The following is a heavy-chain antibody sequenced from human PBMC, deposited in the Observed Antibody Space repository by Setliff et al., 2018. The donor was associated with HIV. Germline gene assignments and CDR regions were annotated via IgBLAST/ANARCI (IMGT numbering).Heavy chain of an antibody. D-gene: IGHD5-12*01. Sequence: ETLSLTCAVYGGSFSDYYWSWIRQPPGKGLEWIGEIQHSGRINYNPSLRSRVTISVDTSKNHFSLKLNSVTAADTAVYYCARMYSGYDWSPAGARTRYFDYWGQGTLVTVSS. J-gene: IGHJ4*02. CDR1: GGSFSDYY. CDR2: IQHSGRI. CDR3: ARMYSGYDWSPAGARTRYFDY. V-gene: IGHV4-34*01.